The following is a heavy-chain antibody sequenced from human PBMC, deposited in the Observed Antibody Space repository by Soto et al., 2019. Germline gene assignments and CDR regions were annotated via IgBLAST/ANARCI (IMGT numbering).Heavy chain of an antibody. CDR2: ISNDGTNK. CDR3: AKDAWTTGMVNTSPHFDI. J-gene: IGHJ3*02. CDR1: GFTFSTYG. D-gene: IGHD1-1*01. V-gene: IGHV3-30*18. Sequence: QVQLVESGGGVVQPGKSLRLSCAASGFTFSTYGMVWVRQAPGKGLEWVAAISNDGTNKYYADSVKGRFTISRDNSKNTLYLQMDSLRPDDTATYNCAKDAWTTGMVNTSPHFDIWGQGTVVTVSS.